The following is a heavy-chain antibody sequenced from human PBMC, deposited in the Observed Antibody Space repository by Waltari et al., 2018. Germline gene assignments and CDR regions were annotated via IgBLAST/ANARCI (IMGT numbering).Heavy chain of an antibody. J-gene: IGHJ4*02. CDR3: AREITTYFELDS. Sequence: QVQLVESGGGVVPPGWSPRPSCAASGFSLKCYPIQWVRQAPGKGLEWVAVISSDGNSKIYADSVQGRLTIARDTSKNTVFLQMNSLRGEDTALYYCAREITTYFELDSWGQGTLVTVSS. CDR1: GFSLKCYP. V-gene: IGHV3-30-3*01. CDR2: ISSDGNSK. D-gene: IGHD3-16*01.